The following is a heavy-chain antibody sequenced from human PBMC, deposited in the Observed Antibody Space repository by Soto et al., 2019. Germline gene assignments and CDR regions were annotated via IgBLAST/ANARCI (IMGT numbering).Heavy chain of an antibody. J-gene: IGHJ6*03. CDR1: GGSISSYY. CDR3: ARDRYYGSRSYLYYYYYMDV. D-gene: IGHD3-10*01. Sequence: SETLSLTCTVSGGSISSYYWSWIRQPPGKGLEWIGYIYYSGSTNYNPSLKSRVTISVDTSKNQFSLKLSSVTAADTAVYYCARDRYYGSRSYLYYYYYMDVWGKGTTVTVSS. CDR2: IYYSGST. V-gene: IGHV4-59*01.